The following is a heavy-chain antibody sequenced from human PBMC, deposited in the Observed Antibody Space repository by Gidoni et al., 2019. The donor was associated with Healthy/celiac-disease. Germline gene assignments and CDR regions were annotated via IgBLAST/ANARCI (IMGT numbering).Heavy chain of an antibody. CDR2: SIPSFGTA. V-gene: IGHV1-69*01. CDR1: GGTFRRYA. D-gene: IGHD5-18*01. Sequence: QVQLVQSGAEVKKPGSSVKVSCKASGGTFRRYAISGVRQAPGQGLEWMGGSIPSFGTANYAQKFQGRVTITADESTSTAYMELSSLRSEDTAVYYCARGGYSYGYGYYFDYWGQGTLVTVSS. CDR3: ARGGYSYGYGYYFDY. J-gene: IGHJ4*02.